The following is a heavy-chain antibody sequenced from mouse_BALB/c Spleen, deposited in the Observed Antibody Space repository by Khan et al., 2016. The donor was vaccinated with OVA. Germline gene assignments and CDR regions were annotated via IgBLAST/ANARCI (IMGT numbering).Heavy chain of an antibody. J-gene: IGHJ2*01. CDR2: ISGDSSTI. D-gene: IGHD1-1*01. Sequence: EVQLQESGGGLVQPGGSRKLSCAASGFTFSSYGMHWVRQAPEKGLEWVAYISGDSSTIYYTDTVKGRFTISRDNPKNTLSLQMTSLTSEDTAMYYCATSYYYGYYFDYWGPGTTLTVSS. CDR1: GFTFSSYG. CDR3: ATSYYYGYYFDY. V-gene: IGHV5-17*02.